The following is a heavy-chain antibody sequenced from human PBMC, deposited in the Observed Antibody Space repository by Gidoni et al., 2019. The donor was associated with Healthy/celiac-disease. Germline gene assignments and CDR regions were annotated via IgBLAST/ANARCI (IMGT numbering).Heavy chain of an antibody. Sequence: EVQLVESGGGLVKPGGSLRLSCAASGFTFSHAWTGWVRQAPGTGLEWVGRIKSKTDGGTTDYAAPVKGRFTISRDDSKNTLYLQMNSLKTEDTAVYYCTTDLGQSVHYYYGMDVWGQGTTVTVSS. CDR2: IKSKTDGGTT. V-gene: IGHV3-15*01. CDR3: TTDLGQSVHYYYGMDV. CDR1: GFTFSHAW. J-gene: IGHJ6*02.